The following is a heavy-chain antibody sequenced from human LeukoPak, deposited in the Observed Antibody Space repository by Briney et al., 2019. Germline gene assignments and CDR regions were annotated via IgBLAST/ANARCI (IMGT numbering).Heavy chain of an antibody. Sequence: GASVKVSCKASGGAFSSYAISWVRQAPGQGLEWMGGIIPIFGTANYAQKFQGRVTITADESTSTAYMELSSLRSEGTAVYYCAREDYGSRGYYYGMDVWGKGTTVTVSS. V-gene: IGHV1-69*13. CDR2: IIPIFGTA. CDR3: AREDYGSRGYYYGMDV. CDR1: GGAFSSYA. J-gene: IGHJ6*04. D-gene: IGHD3-10*01.